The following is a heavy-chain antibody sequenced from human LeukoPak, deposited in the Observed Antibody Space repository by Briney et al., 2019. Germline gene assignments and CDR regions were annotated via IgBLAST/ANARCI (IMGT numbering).Heavy chain of an antibody. V-gene: IGHV3-11*01. CDR3: ARDPDYGDPE. CDR1: GFTFSDHY. J-gene: IGHJ4*02. CDR2: ITSSGTTT. Sequence: GGSLRLSCAASGFTFSDHYMSWFRLSPGKGLEWLSYITSSGTTTDYADSVKGRFTISRDNAKNSMFLQMNSLRPEDTAVYYFARDPDYGDPEWGQGTLVTVSS. D-gene: IGHD4-17*01.